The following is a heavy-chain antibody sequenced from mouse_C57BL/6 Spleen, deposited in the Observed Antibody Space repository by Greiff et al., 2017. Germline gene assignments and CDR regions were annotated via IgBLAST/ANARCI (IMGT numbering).Heavy chain of an antibody. Sequence: VQLVESGAELVRPGASVTLSCKASGYTFTDYEMHWVKQTPVHGLEWIGAIDPETGGTAYNQKFKGKAILTADKSSSTAYMELRSLTSEDSAVYYCTRRNDYDWFAYWGQGTLVTVSA. CDR2: IDPETGGT. V-gene: IGHV1-15*01. J-gene: IGHJ3*01. CDR1: GYTFTDYE. D-gene: IGHD2-4*01. CDR3: TRRNDYDWFAY.